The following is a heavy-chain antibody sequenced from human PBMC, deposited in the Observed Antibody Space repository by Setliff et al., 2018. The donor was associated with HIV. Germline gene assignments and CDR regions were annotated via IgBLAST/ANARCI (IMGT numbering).Heavy chain of an antibody. CDR2: ISTSSTYI. V-gene: IGHV3-21*01. Sequence: PGESLKISCTASGFTFSSYSMNWVRQAPGKGLEWVSSISTSSTYIYYADSVKGRFTISRDNAKNSLYLQMNSLRADDTAVYYCARDALIVVVPTAIGFDPWGQGILVTVSS. J-gene: IGHJ5*02. CDR3: ARDALIVVVPTAIGFDP. D-gene: IGHD2-2*02. CDR1: GFTFSSYS.